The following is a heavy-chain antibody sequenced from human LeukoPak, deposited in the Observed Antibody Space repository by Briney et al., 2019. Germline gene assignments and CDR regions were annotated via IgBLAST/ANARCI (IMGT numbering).Heavy chain of an antibody. J-gene: IGHJ4*02. Sequence: PGGSLRLSCAASGFTFSSYSMNWVRQAPGKGLEWVSSISSSSSYIYYADSVKGRFTISRDNAKNSLYLQMNSLRAEDTAVYYCARASFGRPLVVVAASWITRRGYPYYFDYWGQGTLVTVSS. CDR2: ISSSSSYI. D-gene: IGHD2-15*01. V-gene: IGHV3-21*01. CDR1: GFTFSSYS. CDR3: ARASFGRPLVVVAASWITRRGYPYYFDY.